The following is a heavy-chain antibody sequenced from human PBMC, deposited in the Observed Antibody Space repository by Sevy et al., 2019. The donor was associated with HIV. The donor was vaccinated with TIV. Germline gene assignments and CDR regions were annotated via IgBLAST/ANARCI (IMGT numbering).Heavy chain of an antibody. D-gene: IGHD1-26*01. V-gene: IGHV3-30*18. J-gene: IGHJ3*02. CDR2: ISYDGSNK. CDR1: GFTFSSYG. CDR3: AKDRPSECELLGPRKHSFWPAAFDI. Sequence: GGSLRLSCAASGFTFSSYGMHWVRQAPGKGLEWVAVISYDGSNKYYADSVKGRFTISRDNSKNTLYLQMNSLRAEDTAVYYCAKDRPSECELLGPRKHSFWPAAFDIWGQGTMVTVSS.